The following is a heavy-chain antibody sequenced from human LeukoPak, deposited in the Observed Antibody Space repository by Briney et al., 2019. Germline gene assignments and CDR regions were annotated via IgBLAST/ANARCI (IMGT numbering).Heavy chain of an antibody. D-gene: IGHD3-22*01. V-gene: IGHV4-30-4*01. Sequence: SETLSLTRTVSGGSISSGDYYWSWIRQPPEKGLEGIGYIYYSGSTYYNPSLKSRVTISVYMSKNQFSLKRSSVTAADTAMYYCASAYDRSGYLTGFDPWGQGTLVTVSS. CDR3: ASAYDRSGYLTGFDP. CDR1: GGSISSGDYY. CDR2: IYYSGST. J-gene: IGHJ5*02.